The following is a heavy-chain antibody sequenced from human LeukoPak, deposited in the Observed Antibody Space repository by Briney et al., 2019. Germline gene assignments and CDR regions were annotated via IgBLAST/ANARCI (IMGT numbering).Heavy chain of an antibody. Sequence: SVKVSYKASGGTFSSYAISWVRQAPGQGLEWMGGIIPIFGTANYAQKFQGRVTITADESTSTAYMELSSLRSEDTAVYYCARTYCSSTSCYIWYFDLWGRGTLVTVSS. CDR1: GGTFSSYA. CDR3: ARTYCSSTSCYIWYFDL. CDR2: IIPIFGTA. J-gene: IGHJ2*01. V-gene: IGHV1-69*13. D-gene: IGHD2-2*02.